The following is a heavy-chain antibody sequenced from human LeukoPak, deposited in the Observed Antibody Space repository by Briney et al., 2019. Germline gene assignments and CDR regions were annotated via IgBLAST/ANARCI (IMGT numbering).Heavy chain of an antibody. CDR2: IRSKANSYAT. V-gene: IGHV3-73*01. Sequence: GGSLRLSCAAARFTFSGSAMHWVRQASGKGLEGVGRIRSKANSYATAYAASVKGRFTISRDDSKNTAYLQMNSLKTEDTAVYYCTRHPDYDFWSGYSAIDYWGQGTLVTVSS. D-gene: IGHD3-3*01. J-gene: IGHJ4*02. CDR1: RFTFSGSA. CDR3: TRHPDYDFWSGYSAIDY.